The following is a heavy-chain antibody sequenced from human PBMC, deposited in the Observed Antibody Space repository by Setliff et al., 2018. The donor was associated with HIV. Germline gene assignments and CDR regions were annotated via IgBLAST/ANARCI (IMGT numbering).Heavy chain of an antibody. CDR2: IFYGGRT. D-gene: IGHD3-22*01. CDR1: GGSISTSSFS. Sequence: SETLSLTCTVSGGSISTSSFSWGWVRQSPGRGLEWIGSIFYGGRTYYNPSLRSRLTMSVDTSKIQSSLELKSLTAADTAVYYCARGYGGTYYSDSSGYYYKVDAFDIWGQGTVVTVS. V-gene: IGHV4-39*07. J-gene: IGHJ3*02. CDR3: ARGYGGTYYSDSSGYYYKVDAFDI.